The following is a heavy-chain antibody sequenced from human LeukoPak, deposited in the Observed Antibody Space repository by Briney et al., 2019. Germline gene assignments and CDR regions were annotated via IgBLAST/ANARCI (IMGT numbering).Heavy chain of an antibody. D-gene: IGHD3-16*01. Sequence: GGSLRLSCAASGFTVSSNYMSWVRQAPGKGLEGVSVIYSGGSTYYADSVKGRFTLSSDSSRNTVYFQLNNLRVEDTAIYYCAKASWVSSTDAVRWGQGTLVTVSS. J-gene: IGHJ4*02. CDR1: GFTVSSNY. V-gene: IGHV3-53*01. CDR2: IYSGGST. CDR3: AKASWVSSTDAVR.